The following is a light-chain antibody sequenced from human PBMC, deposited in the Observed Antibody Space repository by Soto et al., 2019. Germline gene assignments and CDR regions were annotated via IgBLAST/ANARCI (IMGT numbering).Light chain of an antibody. CDR2: GAS. CDR1: QSVSSNY. V-gene: IGKV3-20*01. Sequence: DIVLTQSPGTLSLSPGERATLSCRASQSVSSNYLAWYQQKPGQAPSIHIHGASTKATGVPDRFSGSGSGTGFALPISRRAPEDFAVYHCQQYGSLSWTFGQGTKVEIK. CDR3: QQYGSLSWT. J-gene: IGKJ1*01.